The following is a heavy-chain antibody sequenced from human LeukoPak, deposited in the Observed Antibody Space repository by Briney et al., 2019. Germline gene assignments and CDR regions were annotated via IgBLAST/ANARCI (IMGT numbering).Heavy chain of an antibody. V-gene: IGHV3-23*01. CDR3: ARDRVGATDYFDY. CDR1: GFTFSSYA. Sequence: GGSLRLSCAASGFTFSSYAMSWVRQAPGKELEWVSLISGDGGTTYYAISVKGRFTISRDNSKNTLYLQMNSLRAEDTAVYYCARDRVGATDYFDYWGQGTPVTVSS. J-gene: IGHJ4*02. D-gene: IGHD1-26*01. CDR2: ISGDGGTT.